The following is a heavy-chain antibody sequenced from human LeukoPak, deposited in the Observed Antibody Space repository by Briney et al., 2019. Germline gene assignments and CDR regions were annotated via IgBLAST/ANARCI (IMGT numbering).Heavy chain of an antibody. CDR2: FDPEDGET. CDR3: ATETTGVL. CDR1: GGTFSSYA. V-gene: IGHV1-24*01. J-gene: IGHJ4*02. Sequence: ASVKVSCKASGGTFSSYAISWVRQAPGQGLEWMGGFDPEDGETIYAQKFQGRVTMTEDTSTDTAYMELSSLRSEDTAVYYCATETTGVLWGQGTLVTVSS. D-gene: IGHD4-23*01.